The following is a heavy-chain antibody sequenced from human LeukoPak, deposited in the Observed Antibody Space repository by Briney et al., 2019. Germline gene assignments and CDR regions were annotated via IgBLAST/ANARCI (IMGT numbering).Heavy chain of an antibody. J-gene: IGHJ4*02. CDR1: GYIFTDYW. V-gene: IGHV5-51*01. CDR2: IYPRDSDI. D-gene: IGHD3-10*01. CDR3: ARLAGVLAVGGEDY. Sequence: GESLQISCEVSGYIFTDYWIAWVRPPPAKGLEWMGIIYPRDSDIKYSPSFQGHVTISADKSTSTTYLHWDTLEASDNAMYYCARLAGVLAVGGEDYWGQGTLVTVSS.